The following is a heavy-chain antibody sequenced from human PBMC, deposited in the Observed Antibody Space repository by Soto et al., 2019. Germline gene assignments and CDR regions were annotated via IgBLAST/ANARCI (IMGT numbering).Heavy chain of an antibody. CDR1: GFTFSSYA. Sequence: EVQLLESGGGLVQPGGSLRLSCAASGFTFSSYAMSWVRKTPGKGMEWVSAISGSGGSTYYADSVRGLFTISRDNPKNTRYRQMNSLRSEDTAVYYSAKDRGSSSTLRPYWGQGTLVTVSS. V-gene: IGHV3-23*01. CDR3: AKDRGSSSTLRPY. CDR2: ISGSGGST. J-gene: IGHJ4*02. D-gene: IGHD6-6*01.